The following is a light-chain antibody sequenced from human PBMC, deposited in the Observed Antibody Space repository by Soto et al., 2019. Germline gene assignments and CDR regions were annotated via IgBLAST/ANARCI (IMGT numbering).Light chain of an antibody. CDR1: QSVSSNY. CDR2: DAS. V-gene: IGKV3D-20*01. J-gene: IGKJ3*01. Sequence: VVVTQTPATLSLSPGERASLSCGASQSVSSNYLAWYQQKPVLAPRLLIYDASSRATGIPDRFSASGSGTDFTLTISSLEPEDFAVYYCPQYVALPYPFAHGSMADIK. CDR3: PQYVALPYP.